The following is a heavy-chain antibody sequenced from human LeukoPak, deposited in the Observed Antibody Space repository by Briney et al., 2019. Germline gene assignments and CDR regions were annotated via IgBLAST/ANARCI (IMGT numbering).Heavy chain of an antibody. CDR2: IKQDGSEK. CDR1: GFTFSSDW. V-gene: IGHV3-7*01. Sequence: PGGSLRLSCAASGFTFSSDWMSWVRQAPGKGLEWVANIKQDGSEKYYVDSVKGRFTISRDNAKNSLYLQMNSLRAEDTAVYYCARLDGQQLTSFFDYWGQGTLVTVSS. J-gene: IGHJ4*02. CDR3: ARLDGQQLTSFFDY. D-gene: IGHD6-13*01.